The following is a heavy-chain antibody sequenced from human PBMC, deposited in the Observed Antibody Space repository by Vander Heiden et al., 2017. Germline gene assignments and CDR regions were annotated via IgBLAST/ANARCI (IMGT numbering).Heavy chain of an antibody. Sequence: QVQLAHSGAEVPTPEASVRISCKAPGYDFTDYPITWVRQTPGRGLEWMGWISVYNGNTNYAPNHQGRVTMTTDELASIAYMDVRSLRYDDTAIDYCARGGIGARPLDYWGQGALVTVSS. CDR2: ISVYNGNT. V-gene: IGHV1-18*01. CDR3: ARGGIGARPLDY. D-gene: IGHD6-6*01. CDR1: GYDFTDYP. J-gene: IGHJ4*02.